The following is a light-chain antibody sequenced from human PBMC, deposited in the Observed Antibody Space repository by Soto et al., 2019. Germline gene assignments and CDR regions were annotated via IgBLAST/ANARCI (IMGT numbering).Light chain of an antibody. CDR3: QQFKNYVT. V-gene: IGKV1-9*01. CDR2: AAS. CDR1: QGISSH. Sequence: IQLTRSPSSLSASVGDRVTISCRASQGISSHLAWYQQKPGKAPRLLIYAASTLQSGVPSRFSGSGSGTDFTLTITSLEPEDFATYYCQQFKNYVTFGQGTRLEIK. J-gene: IGKJ5*01.